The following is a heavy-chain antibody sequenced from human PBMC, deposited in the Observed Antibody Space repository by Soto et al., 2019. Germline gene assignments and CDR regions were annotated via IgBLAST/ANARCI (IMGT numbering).Heavy chain of an antibody. Sequence: RGLLRLSCAASGFTFSSCIMNWVRQAPGKGLEWVSSIFISSSYIYYADSVKGRFTISRDNAKNSLYLQMNSLRADDTAVYYCARVPYGGSYWREFDYWGQGTLVTVSS. CDR1: GFTFSSCI. CDR2: IFISSSYI. D-gene: IGHD1-26*01. V-gene: IGHV3-21*01. J-gene: IGHJ4*02. CDR3: ARVPYGGSYWREFDY.